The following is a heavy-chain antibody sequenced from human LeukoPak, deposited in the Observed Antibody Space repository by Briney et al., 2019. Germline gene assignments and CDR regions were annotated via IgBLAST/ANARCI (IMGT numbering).Heavy chain of an antibody. V-gene: IGHV1-69*01. D-gene: IGHD3-3*01. CDR2: IIPIFGTA. CDR1: GGTFSSYA. Sequence: SVKVSCKASGGTFSSYAISWVRQAPGQGLEWMGGIIPIFGTANYAQKFQGRVTITADESTSTAYMELSSLRSEDMAVYYCAGGTDYFWSGLLDYWGQGTLVTVSS. J-gene: IGHJ4*02. CDR3: AGGTDYFWSGLLDY.